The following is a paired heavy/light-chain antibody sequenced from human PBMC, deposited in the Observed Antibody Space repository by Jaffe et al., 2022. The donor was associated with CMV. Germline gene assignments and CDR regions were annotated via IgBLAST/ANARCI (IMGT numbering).Heavy chain of an antibody. Sequence: QVQLQESGPGLVKPSETLSLTCTVSGGSISSYYWSWIRQPAGKGLEWIGRIYTSGSTNYNPSLKSRVTMSVDTSKNQFSLKLSSVTAADTAVYYCAREVGQNGWLQLRGISWYFDLWGRGTLVTVSS. CDR1: GGSISSYY. CDR2: IYTSGST. V-gene: IGHV4-4*07. J-gene: IGHJ2*01. D-gene: IGHD5-12*01. CDR3: AREVGQNGWLQLRGISWYFDL.
Light chain of an antibody. V-gene: IGLV3-21*04. CDR3: QVWDSSSDHRV. CDR1: NIGSKS. Sequence: SYVLTQPPSVSVAPGKTARITCGGNNIGSKSVHWYQQKPGQAPVLVIYYDSDRPSGIPERFSGSNSGNTATLTISRVEAGDEADYYCQVWDSSSDHRVFGTGTKVTVL. J-gene: IGLJ1*01. CDR2: YDS.